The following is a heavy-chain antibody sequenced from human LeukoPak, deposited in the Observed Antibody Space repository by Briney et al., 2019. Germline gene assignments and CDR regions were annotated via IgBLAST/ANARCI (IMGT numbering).Heavy chain of an antibody. D-gene: IGHD6-6*01. CDR3: ARGGRSSELV. CDR2: ISGSGGTT. J-gene: IGHJ4*02. CDR1: GFTFNNYA. Sequence: PGGSLRLSCAASGFTFNNYAMNWVRQAPGKGLEWVSVISGSGGTTYYADSVKGRFTISRDVSKNTVYLQMNSLRAEDTAVYYCARGGRSSELVWGQGTRVTVSS. V-gene: IGHV3-23*01.